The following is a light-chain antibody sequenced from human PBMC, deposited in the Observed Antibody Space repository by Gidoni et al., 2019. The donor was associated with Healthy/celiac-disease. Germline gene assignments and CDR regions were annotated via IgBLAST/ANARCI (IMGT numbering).Light chain of an antibody. CDR1: SSDVGGYNY. J-gene: IGLJ1*01. Sequence: QSALTQPASVSGSPGQSITISCTGTSSDVGGYNYVSWYKQHPGKAPKLMIYEVSYRPSGVSHRFSGSKSGNTASLTISGLQAEAGADYYFSSYTGSSTYVFGTGTEVTVL. CDR3: SSYTGSSTYV. CDR2: EVS. V-gene: IGLV2-14*01.